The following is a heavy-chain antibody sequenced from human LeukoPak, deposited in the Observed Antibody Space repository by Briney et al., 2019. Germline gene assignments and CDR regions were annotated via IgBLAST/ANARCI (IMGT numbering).Heavy chain of an antibody. CDR1: GGTFTHYV. CDR3: ARDGPYYDILTGYLAYYYYYYMDV. J-gene: IGHJ6*03. Sequence: ASVKVSCKASGGTFTHYVISWVRQAPGQGLEWMGGIIPLFGSADYAQKFQGRVTMTTDTSTSTAYMELRSLRSDDTAVYYCARDGPYYDILTGYLAYYYYYYMDVWGKGTTVTVSS. CDR2: IIPLFGSA. D-gene: IGHD3-9*01. V-gene: IGHV1-69*05.